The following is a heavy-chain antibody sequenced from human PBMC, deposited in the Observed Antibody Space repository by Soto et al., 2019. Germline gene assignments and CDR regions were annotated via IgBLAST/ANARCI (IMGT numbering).Heavy chain of an antibody. D-gene: IGHD3-16*01. V-gene: IGHV1-2*02. CDR2: INGYSGDT. Sequence: ASVKVSCKASGYTFTGYYMHWVRQAPGQGLEWMGWINGYSGDTNYAQKFQGRVTMTTDTSTSTVYMDLRSLRSDDTAVYYCAREGEMPYYYYGLDVWGQGTTVTVSS. CDR1: GYTFTGYY. J-gene: IGHJ6*02. CDR3: AREGEMPYYYYGLDV.